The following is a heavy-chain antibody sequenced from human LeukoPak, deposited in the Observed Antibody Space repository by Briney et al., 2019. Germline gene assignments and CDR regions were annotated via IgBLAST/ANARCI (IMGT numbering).Heavy chain of an antibody. V-gene: IGHV4-39*01. CDR2: IYYSGST. CDR1: GGSISSSSYY. CDR3: ALITPPNLKTIVGATTRDY. Sequence: PSETLSLTCTVSGGSISSSSYYWGWIRQPPGKGLEWIGSIYYSGSTYYNPSLKSRVTVSVDTSKNQFSLKLSSVTAADTAVYYCALITPPNLKTIVGATTRDYWGQGTLVTVSS. D-gene: IGHD1-26*01. J-gene: IGHJ4*02.